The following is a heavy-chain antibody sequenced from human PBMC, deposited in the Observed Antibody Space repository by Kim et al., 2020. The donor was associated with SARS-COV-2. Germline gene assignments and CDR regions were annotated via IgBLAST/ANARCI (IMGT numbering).Heavy chain of an antibody. V-gene: IGHV3-74*01. Sequence: GGSLRLSCSASGFTFSDYCMHWVRQVPGRGLVWVARIGSNGDGIAYADSVNGRFTISRDNAKNTLFLHMNSLRADDTAVYYCAKDAGRGAARDWIFDRWGHGSLVTVSS. CDR1: GFTFSDYC. CDR2: IGSNGDGI. D-gene: IGHD6-6*01. J-gene: IGHJ2*01. CDR3: AKDAGRGAARDWIFDR.